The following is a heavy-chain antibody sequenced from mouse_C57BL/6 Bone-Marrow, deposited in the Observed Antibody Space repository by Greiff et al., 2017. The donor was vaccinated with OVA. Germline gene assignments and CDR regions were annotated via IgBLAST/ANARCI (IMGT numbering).Heavy chain of an antibody. CDR1: GFTFSSYA. J-gene: IGHJ4*01. V-gene: IGHV5-4*01. CDR2: ISAGGSYT. Sequence: EVKLVESGGGLVKPGGSLKLSCAASGFTFSSYAMSWVRQTPEKRLEWVATISAGGSYTYYPDNVKGRFTLSRDNATNNLYLQLSHLKSEDTAMYYCAGDPAEDAYCAMDYWGQGTSVTVSS. CDR3: AGDPAEDAYCAMDY.